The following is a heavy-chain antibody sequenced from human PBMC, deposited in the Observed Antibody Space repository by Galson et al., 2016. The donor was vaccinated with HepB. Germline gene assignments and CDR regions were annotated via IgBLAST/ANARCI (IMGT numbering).Heavy chain of an antibody. CDR2: IVPNFHTS. V-gene: IGHV1-69*13. CDR3: ARTSCGVGSCFSFLSGMDV. J-gene: IGHJ6*02. Sequence: SVKVSCKASGGTFNSYVITWVRQAPGQGLEWMGGIVPNFHTSNYAQTFQGRVTFTADESTTTAYMELSSLRSEDSAVYYCARTSCGVGSCFSFLSGMDVWGQGTTVTVSS. D-gene: IGHD2-15*01. CDR1: GGTFNSYV.